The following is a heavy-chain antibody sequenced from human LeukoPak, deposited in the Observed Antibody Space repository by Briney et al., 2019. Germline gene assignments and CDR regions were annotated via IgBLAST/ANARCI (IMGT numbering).Heavy chain of an antibody. Sequence: SGGSLRLSCAASGFTFSTYDMHWVRQVTGKGLEWVSAIGTGDDTYYLGSVKGRFTICRENAKNVLYLQMSSLRAEDTAVYYCAREIRETVVTRHYYYGIDVWGQGTTVTVSS. CDR3: AREIRETVVTRHYYYGIDV. J-gene: IGHJ6*02. D-gene: IGHD2-15*01. CDR1: GFTFSTYD. V-gene: IGHV3-13*01. CDR2: IGTGDDT.